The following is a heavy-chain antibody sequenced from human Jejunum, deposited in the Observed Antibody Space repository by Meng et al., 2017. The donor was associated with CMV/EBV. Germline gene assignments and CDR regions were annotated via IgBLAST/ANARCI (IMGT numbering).Heavy chain of an antibody. V-gene: IGHV1-18*01. CDR1: GYTFTNYG. Sequence: QAQLVQSAGEVNKPGASVKVSCKASGYTFTNYGITWVRQAPGQGLEWMGWISADNGNTNYAQTLQGRVTMTTDTSTSTAYMELGSLRSDDTAVYYCARVEVGITSGDYWGQGTLVTVSS. D-gene: IGHD1-26*01. J-gene: IGHJ4*02. CDR3: ARVEVGITSGDY. CDR2: ISADNGNT.